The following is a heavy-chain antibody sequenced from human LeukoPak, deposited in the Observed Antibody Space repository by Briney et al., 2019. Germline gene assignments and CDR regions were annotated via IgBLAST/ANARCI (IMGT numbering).Heavy chain of an antibody. J-gene: IGHJ4*02. CDR2: ISGSGDSA. V-gene: IGHV3-23*01. CDR3: ASRPGGTFGPLDY. Sequence: AGGSLRLSCAASGFTFSSYAMTWVRQAPGKGLEWVSVISGSGDSAYYADSVKGRFTNSRDNSKNTLYVQMNSLRAEDTAVYYCASRPGGTFGPLDYWGQGTLVTVSS. CDR1: GFTFSSYA. D-gene: IGHD6-13*01.